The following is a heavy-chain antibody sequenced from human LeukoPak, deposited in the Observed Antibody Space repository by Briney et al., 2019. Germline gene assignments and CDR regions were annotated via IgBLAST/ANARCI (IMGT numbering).Heavy chain of an antibody. CDR3: ARVTGRPRQMYYFDY. V-gene: IGHV4-39*07. D-gene: IGHD1-14*01. CDR2: IYYSGST. CDR1: GGSISSYY. J-gene: IGHJ4*02. Sequence: SETLSLTCTVSGGSISSYYWGWIRQPPGKGLEWIGSIYYSGSTYYNPSLKSRVTISVDTSKNQFSLKLSSVTAADTAVYYCARVTGRPRQMYYFDYWGQGTLVTVSS.